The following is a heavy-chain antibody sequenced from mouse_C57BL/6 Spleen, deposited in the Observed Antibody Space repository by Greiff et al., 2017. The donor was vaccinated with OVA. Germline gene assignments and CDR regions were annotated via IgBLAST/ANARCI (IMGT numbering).Heavy chain of an antibody. D-gene: IGHD2-1*01. CDR2: ISDGGSYT. CDR1: GFTFSSYA. J-gene: IGHJ3*01. V-gene: IGHV5-4*03. Sequence: DVMLVESGGGLVKPGGSLKLSCAASGFTFSSYAMSWVRQTPEKRLEWVATISDGGSYTYYPDNVKGRFTISRDNAKNNLYLQMSHLKSEDTAVYYCASYGNYVGFAYWGQGTLVTVSA. CDR3: ASYGNYVGFAY.